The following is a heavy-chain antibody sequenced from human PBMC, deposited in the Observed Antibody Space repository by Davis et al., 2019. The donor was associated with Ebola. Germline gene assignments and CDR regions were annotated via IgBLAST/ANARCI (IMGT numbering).Heavy chain of an antibody. CDR1: GYSLSELS. CDR3: TTNSPTRGNTGYGRRAGFDP. Sequence: ASVKVSCKVSGYSLSELSIHWVRQAPGKGLEWMGGFDPADGKTLFAQRFQGRVTMTEDTSSDTAHMALSSLRSDDTAVYYCTTNSPTRGNTGYGRRAGFDPWGQGTLVTVSS. D-gene: IGHD2/OR15-2a*01. J-gene: IGHJ5*02. V-gene: IGHV1-24*01. CDR2: FDPADGKT.